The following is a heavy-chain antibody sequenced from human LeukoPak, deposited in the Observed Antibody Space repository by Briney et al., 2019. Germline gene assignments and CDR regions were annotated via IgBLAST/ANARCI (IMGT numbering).Heavy chain of an antibody. J-gene: IGHJ4*02. CDR3: ARYGGTIDY. V-gene: IGHV3-48*04. CDR2: ISSSSSTI. D-gene: IGHD2-15*01. CDR1: GFTFSNYN. Sequence: PGGSLRLSCAASGFTFSNYNMNWVRQAPGKGLEWLSYISSSSSTIYYADSVKGRFTISRDNAKNSLYLQMNSLRAEDTAVYYCARYGGTIDYWGQGTLVTVSS.